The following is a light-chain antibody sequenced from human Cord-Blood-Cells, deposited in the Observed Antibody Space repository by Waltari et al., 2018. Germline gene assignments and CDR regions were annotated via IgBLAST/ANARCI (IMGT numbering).Light chain of an antibody. CDR2: YAS. CDR3: QQRSNWPPWT. CDR1: QSLSSY. J-gene: IGKJ1*01. V-gene: IGKV3-11*01. Sequence: DIALIHPRARLSLSPGARASLPCRASQSLSSYIAWYQQKPGQAPRLLIYYASNKATGIPARFSGSGSGTDFTLTISSLEPEDFAVYYCQQRSNWPPWTFGQGTKVEIK.